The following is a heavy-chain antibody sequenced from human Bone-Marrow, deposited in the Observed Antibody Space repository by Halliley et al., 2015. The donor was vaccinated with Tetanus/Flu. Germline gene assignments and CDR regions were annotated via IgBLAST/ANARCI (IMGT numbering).Heavy chain of an antibody. J-gene: IGHJ4*02. Sequence: IGEINHRGSPNYPPSPKSRVPISVDPPKNQFPRRLSSVTAADTAVYYCARRGYSYAYPDYWGQGTLVTVSS. V-gene: IGHV4-34*01. D-gene: IGHD5-18*01. CDR2: INHRGSP. CDR3: ARRGYSYAYPDY.